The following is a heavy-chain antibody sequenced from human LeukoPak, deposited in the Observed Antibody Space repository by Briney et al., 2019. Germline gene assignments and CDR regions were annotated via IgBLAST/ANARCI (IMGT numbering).Heavy chain of an antibody. CDR3: AKLRGTMIVVVYYYFDY. D-gene: IGHD3-22*01. Sequence: GGSLRLSCAASGFTFSSYAMSWVRQAPGKGLEWVSAISGSGGSTYYADSVKGRFTISRDNSKNTLYLQMNSLRAEDTAVYYCAKLRGTMIVVVYYYFDYWGQGTLVTVSS. J-gene: IGHJ4*02. CDR1: GFTFSSYA. V-gene: IGHV3-23*01. CDR2: ISGSGGST.